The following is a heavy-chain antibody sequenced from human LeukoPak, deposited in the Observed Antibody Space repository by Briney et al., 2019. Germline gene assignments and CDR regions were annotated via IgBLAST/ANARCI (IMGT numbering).Heavy chain of an antibody. CDR1: EITFSSYA. Sequence: PGGSLRLSCEASEITFSSYAMHWVRQAPGKGLEWVAVISYDGNNKYYADSVKGRFTISRDNAKNSLYLQMNSLRAEDTAVYYCARDGRVDTAILWGQGTLVTVSS. J-gene: IGHJ4*02. CDR2: ISYDGNNK. D-gene: IGHD5-18*01. V-gene: IGHV3-30-3*01. CDR3: ARDGRVDTAIL.